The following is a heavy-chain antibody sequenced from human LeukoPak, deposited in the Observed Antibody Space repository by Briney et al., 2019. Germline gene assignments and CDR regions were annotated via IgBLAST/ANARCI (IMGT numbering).Heavy chain of an antibody. CDR1: GFSFGSND. Sequence: GGSLILSCAASGFSFGSNDMHWVRQAPGAGVEGVALTHYYESKKYYEDSVKGRFTISRDDSEDTFYLQMNSLRAEDTAVYYCAKDNSYDVYPLYGDPNYYYYMDVWGKGTTVTVSS. CDR2: THYYESKK. V-gene: IGHV3-30*02. D-gene: IGHD4-17*01. CDR3: AKDNSYDVYPLYGDPNYYYYMDV. J-gene: IGHJ6*03.